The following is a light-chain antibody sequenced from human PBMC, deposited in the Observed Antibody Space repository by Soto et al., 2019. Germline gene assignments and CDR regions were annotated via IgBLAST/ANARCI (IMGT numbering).Light chain of an antibody. V-gene: IGKV1-5*03. CDR1: QTISSW. J-gene: IGKJ1*01. CDR2: KAS. CDR3: KQYDTFWT. Sequence: DIQMTQSPSTLSRSVGDRVTLTCRASQTISSWLAWYQQKPGKAPKLLIYKASTLKSGVPSRFSGSGSGTEFTLTISSLQPEDVATYYCKQYDTFWTVGQGTKVDIK.